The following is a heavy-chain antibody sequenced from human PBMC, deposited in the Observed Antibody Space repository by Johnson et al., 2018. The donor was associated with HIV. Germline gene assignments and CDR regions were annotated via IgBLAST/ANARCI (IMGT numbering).Heavy chain of an antibody. CDR2: ISSSGSTI. CDR3: ARDHGWGRGWLFDAFDV. CDR1: GFIFSDYY. J-gene: IGHJ3*01. V-gene: IGHV3-11*04. D-gene: IGHD6-19*01. Sequence: QEQLVESGGGLVKPGGSLRLSCAASGFIFSDYYMSWIRQAPGKGLEWVSYISSSGSTIYYADSVKGRFTISRDNAKNSLYLQMNSLRPEDTAVYYCARDHGWGRGWLFDAFDVWGQGTMVTVSS.